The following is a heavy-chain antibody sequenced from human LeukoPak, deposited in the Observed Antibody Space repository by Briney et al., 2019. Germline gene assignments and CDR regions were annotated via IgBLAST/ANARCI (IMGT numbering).Heavy chain of an antibody. CDR1: GFTFTRNA. J-gene: IGHJ4*02. D-gene: IGHD2-2*01. CDR2: IDGSGGTT. V-gene: IGHV3-23*01. Sequence: GGSLRLSCAASGFTFTRNAMAWVRQAPGKGLEWVSVIDGSGGTTFYADSVKGRVTISRVQSTNTVYLQINSLRADDTAVYYCAKAHCSSTSCSRADNWGQGTLVTVSS. CDR3: AKAHCSSTSCSRADN.